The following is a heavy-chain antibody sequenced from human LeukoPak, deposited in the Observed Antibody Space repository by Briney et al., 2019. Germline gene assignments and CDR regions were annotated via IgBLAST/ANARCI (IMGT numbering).Heavy chain of an antibody. CDR1: GFTFSSYG. Sequence: GGSLRLSCAASGFTFSSYGMHWVRQAPGKGLEWVAVIWYDGSNKYYADSVKGRFTISRDNSKNTLYLQMNSLRAEDTAVYYCAKEGVESNAFRRSGSYYYYYMDVWGKGTTVTVSS. V-gene: IGHV3-33*06. D-gene: IGHD3-10*01. J-gene: IGHJ6*03. CDR3: AKEGVESNAFRRSGSYYYYYMDV. CDR2: IWYDGSNK.